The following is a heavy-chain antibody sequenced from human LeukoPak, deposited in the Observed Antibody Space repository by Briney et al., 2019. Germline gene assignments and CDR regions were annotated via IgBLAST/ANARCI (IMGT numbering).Heavy chain of an antibody. J-gene: IGHJ4*02. Sequence: GRSLRLSCAASGFTFSSYSMNWVRQAPGKGLEWVSSISSSSSYIYYADSVKGRFTISRDNAKNSLYLQMNSLRAEDTAVYYCAQSGRYYDSSGYYPYYFDYWGQGTLVTVSP. CDR1: GFTFSSYS. CDR2: ISSSSSYI. D-gene: IGHD3-22*01. V-gene: IGHV3-21*01. CDR3: AQSGRYYDSSGYYPYYFDY.